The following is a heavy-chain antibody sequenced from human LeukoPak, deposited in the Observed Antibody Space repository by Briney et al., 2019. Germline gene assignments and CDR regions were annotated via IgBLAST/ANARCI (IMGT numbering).Heavy chain of an antibody. J-gene: IGHJ4*02. Sequence: SVKVSCKASGGTFSSYAISWVRQAPGQGLEWMGGIIPIFGTANYAQKFQGRVTITADESTSTAYMELSSLRSEDTAVYYCARDYGVGSTAFDYFWGQGTLVTVSS. CDR3: ARDYGVGSTAFDYF. CDR2: IIPIFGTA. V-gene: IGHV1-69*13. D-gene: IGHD1-26*01. CDR1: GGTFSSYA.